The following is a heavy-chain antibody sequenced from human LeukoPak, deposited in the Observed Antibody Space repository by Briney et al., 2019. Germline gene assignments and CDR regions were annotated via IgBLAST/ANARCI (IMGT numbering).Heavy chain of an antibody. V-gene: IGHV1-18*04. CDR3: ARVPPSAHQLLNSDY. J-gene: IGHJ4*02. Sequence: GASVKVSCKTSGYTFSNYGISWVRQAPGQGLEWMSWISANNGETRYAQNFQGRVTMTTDTSTTTAYMELRSLRSEDTAVYYCARVPPSAHQLLNSDYWGQGTQVTVSS. CDR2: ISANNGET. CDR1: GYTFSNYG. D-gene: IGHD2-2*01.